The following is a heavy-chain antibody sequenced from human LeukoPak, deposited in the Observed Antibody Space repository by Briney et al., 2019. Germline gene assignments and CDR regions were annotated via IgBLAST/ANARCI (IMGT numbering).Heavy chain of an antibody. CDR1: GYSISSGYY. CDR3: ARVVRFLDYLSPLAFDI. D-gene: IGHD3/OR15-3a*01. CDR2: IYHSGST. Sequence: PSETLSLTCTVSGYSISSGYYWGWIRQPPGKGLEWIGSIYHSGSTNYNPSLKSRVTFSLDTSKNQFSLKLSSVTAADTAVYYCARVVRFLDYLSPLAFDIWGQGTMVTVSS. J-gene: IGHJ3*02. V-gene: IGHV4-38-2*02.